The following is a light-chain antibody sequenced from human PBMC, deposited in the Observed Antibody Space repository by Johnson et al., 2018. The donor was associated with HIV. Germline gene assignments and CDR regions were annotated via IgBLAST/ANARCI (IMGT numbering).Light chain of an antibody. CDR2: ENN. J-gene: IGLJ1*01. CDR1: SSNIGTND. CDR3: GTWDISLTIGGV. V-gene: IGLV1-51*02. Sequence: QSVLTQPPSVSAAPGQKVTVSCSGSSSNIGTNDVSWYQQFPGAAPKLLIYENNKRPSGIPDRFSGSKSRTSATLGITGLQTGDEADYYCGTWDISLTIGGVFGTGPKVTVL.